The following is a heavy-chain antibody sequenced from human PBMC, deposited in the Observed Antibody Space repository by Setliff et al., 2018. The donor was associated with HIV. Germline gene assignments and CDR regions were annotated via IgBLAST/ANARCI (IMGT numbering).Heavy chain of an antibody. CDR1: GGSFSGYY. D-gene: IGHD3-3*01. Sequence: PSETLSLTCSVSGGSFSGYYWSWIRQPPGKGLEWIGYIYIYNSGSTNYNPSLKSRVTISMDTSKNQFSLNLNSVTAADTAVYYCARDWSRDGYYFWGVWGKGTTVTVSS. J-gene: IGHJ6*04. CDR3: ARDWSRDGYYFWGV. V-gene: IGHV4-4*08. CDR2: IYIYNSGST.